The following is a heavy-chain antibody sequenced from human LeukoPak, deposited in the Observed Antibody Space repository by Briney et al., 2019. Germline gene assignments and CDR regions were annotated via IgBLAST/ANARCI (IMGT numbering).Heavy chain of an antibody. CDR3: ARDRFCSTTSCYPGFFDY. Sequence: GGSLTLSCAASGFTFSSYGMHWVRQAPGKGLEWVAVIWYDGSNTYYADSVKGRFTISRDNSKNTLYVQMNSLRVEDTAVYCCARDRFCSTTSCYPGFFDYWGQGTLVTVSS. V-gene: IGHV3-33*01. J-gene: IGHJ4*02. D-gene: IGHD2-2*01. CDR2: IWYDGSNT. CDR1: GFTFSSYG.